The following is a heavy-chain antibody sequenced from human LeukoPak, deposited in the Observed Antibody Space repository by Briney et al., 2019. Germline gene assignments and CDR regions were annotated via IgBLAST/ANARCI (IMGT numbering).Heavy chain of an antibody. J-gene: IGHJ4*02. D-gene: IGHD2-8*01. V-gene: IGHV1-18*01. CDR2: ISAYNGNT. CDR1: GGTFSSYA. Sequence: ASVKVSCKASGGTFSSYAISWVRQAPGQGLGWMGWISAYNGNTNYAQKLQGRVTMTTDTSTSTAYMELRSLRSDDTAVYFCARVLGYCTSGSCNADYWGQGTLVTVSS. CDR3: ARVLGYCTSGSCNADY.